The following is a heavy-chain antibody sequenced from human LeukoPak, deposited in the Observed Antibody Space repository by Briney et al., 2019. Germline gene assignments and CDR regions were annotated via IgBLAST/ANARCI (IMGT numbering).Heavy chain of an antibody. CDR1: GFTFDDYA. D-gene: IGHD3-22*01. Sequence: PGGSLRLSCAASGFTFDDYAMHWVRQAPGKGLEWVSGISWNSGSIGYADSVKGRFTISRDNAKNTLYLQMNSLRAEDTAVYYCARWMDGYGYWGQGTLVTVSS. CDR3: ARWMDGYGY. CDR2: ISWNSGSI. J-gene: IGHJ4*02. V-gene: IGHV3-9*01.